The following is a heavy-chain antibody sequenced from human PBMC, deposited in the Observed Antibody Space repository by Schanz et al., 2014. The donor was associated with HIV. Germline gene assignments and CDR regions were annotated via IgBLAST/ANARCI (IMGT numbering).Heavy chain of an antibody. CDR3: AKGRDYFDSSGYSD. Sequence: MLESGGGLVKPGGSLRLSCAASGFIFNNFALIWVRQAPGKGLEWVSGISGSGRFRRYAGSVNGRFTISRDNGKYTMDLQMNSLKVEDTAVYYCAKGRDYFDSSGYSDWGQGTLVTVSS. CDR1: GFIFNNFA. CDR2: ISGSGRFR. V-gene: IGHV3-23*01. D-gene: IGHD3-22*01. J-gene: IGHJ4*02.